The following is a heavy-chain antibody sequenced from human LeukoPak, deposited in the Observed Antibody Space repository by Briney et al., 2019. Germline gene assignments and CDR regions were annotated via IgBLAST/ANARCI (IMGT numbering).Heavy chain of an antibody. CDR1: GFTVSSNY. D-gene: IGHD6-13*01. Sequence: GGSLRLSCAASGFTVSSNYMSWVRQAPGKGLEWVSVIYSGGSTYYADSVKGRFTISRDNSKNTLYLQMNSLRAEDTAVYYRARWGYSSSWYDYYGMDVWGKGTTVTVSS. CDR3: ARWGYSSSWYDYYGMDV. V-gene: IGHV3-53*01. CDR2: IYSGGST. J-gene: IGHJ6*04.